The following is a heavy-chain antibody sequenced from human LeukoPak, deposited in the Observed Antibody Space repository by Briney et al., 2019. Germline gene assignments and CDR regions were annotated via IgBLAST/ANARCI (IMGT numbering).Heavy chain of an antibody. CDR2: INPRGGST. Sequence: ASVKVSCKASGYTFTGYYMHWVRQAPGQGLEWMGIINPRGGSTRYAQKFQGRVTMTRDTSTSTVYMELSSLRSEDTAVYYCAREASDPYCGGDCSSPAEYWGQGTLVTVSS. J-gene: IGHJ4*02. CDR3: AREASDPYCGGDCSSPAEY. V-gene: IGHV1-46*01. D-gene: IGHD2-21*02. CDR1: GYTFTGYY.